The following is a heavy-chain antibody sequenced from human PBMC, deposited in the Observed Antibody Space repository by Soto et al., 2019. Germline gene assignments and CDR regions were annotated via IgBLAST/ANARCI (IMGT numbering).Heavy chain of an antibody. CDR1: GYSFAGYW. CDR3: ARQIYDSDTGPNFQYYFDS. J-gene: IGHJ4*02. V-gene: IGHV5-10-1*01. CDR2: IDPSDSQT. D-gene: IGHD3-22*01. Sequence: PGESLKISCKGSGYSFAGYWITWVRQKPGKGLEWMGRIDPSDSQTYYSPSFRGHVTISATKSITTVFLQWSILWASDTAMYYCARQIYDSDTGPNFQYYFDSWGQGTPVTVSS.